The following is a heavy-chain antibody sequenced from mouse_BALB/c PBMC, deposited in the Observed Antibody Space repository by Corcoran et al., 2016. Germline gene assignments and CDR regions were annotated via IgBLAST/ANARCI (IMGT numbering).Heavy chain of an antibody. CDR3: ARCDWYFDV. CDR1: GFNIEDTY. J-gene: IGHJ1*01. CDR2: IDPANGNT. Sequence: EVQLQQSGAELVKPGASVKLSCTASGFNIEDTYMHWVKKRPEQGLEWIGRIDPANGNTKYDPKFQGKATITAYTSSNTAYLQLSSLTSEDTAVYYCARCDWYFDVWGAGTTVTVSS. V-gene: IGHV14-3*02.